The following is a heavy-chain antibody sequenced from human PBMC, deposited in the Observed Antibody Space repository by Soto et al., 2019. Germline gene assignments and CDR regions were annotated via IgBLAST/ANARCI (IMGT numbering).Heavy chain of an antibody. D-gene: IGHD5-12*01. V-gene: IGHV4-59*08. J-gene: IGHJ4*02. CDR3: ARRRSGHEGYFDY. Sequence: PSETLSLTCTVSGGSISSYYWSWIRQPPGKGLEWIGYIYYSGSTNYNPSLKSRVTISVDTSKNQFSLKLSSVTAADTAVYYCARRRSGHEGYFDYWGQGTLVTVSS. CDR1: GGSISSYY. CDR2: IYYSGST.